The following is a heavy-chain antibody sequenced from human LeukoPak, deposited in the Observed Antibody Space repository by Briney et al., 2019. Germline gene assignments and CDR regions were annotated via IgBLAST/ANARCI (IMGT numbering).Heavy chain of an antibody. V-gene: IGHV4-59*02. CDR2: IYYSGST. CDR3: ARIVTGGASFDS. Sequence: SETLSLTCTVSGGSVTRNYWSWLRQPPGKGLEWIGYIYYSGSTNYSPSLKSRVTMSVDPSKNQFSLNLNSVTASDTAVYYCARIVTGGASFDSWVQGTLVTVSS. CDR1: GGSVTRNY. J-gene: IGHJ4*02. D-gene: IGHD3-16*01.